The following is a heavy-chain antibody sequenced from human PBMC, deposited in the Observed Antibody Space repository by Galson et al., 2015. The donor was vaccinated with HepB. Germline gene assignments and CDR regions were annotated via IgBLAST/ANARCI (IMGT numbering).Heavy chain of an antibody. CDR1: GFTFSSYA. Sequence: SLRLSCAASGFTFSSYAMHWVRQAPGKGLEYVSAISSNGGSTYYADSVKGRFTISRDNSKNTLYLQMSSLRAEDTAVYYCVKSSSSSGYSPSDYWGQGTLVTVSS. CDR2: ISSNGGST. V-gene: IGHV3-64D*06. D-gene: IGHD3-3*01. J-gene: IGHJ4*02. CDR3: VKSSSSSGYSPSDY.